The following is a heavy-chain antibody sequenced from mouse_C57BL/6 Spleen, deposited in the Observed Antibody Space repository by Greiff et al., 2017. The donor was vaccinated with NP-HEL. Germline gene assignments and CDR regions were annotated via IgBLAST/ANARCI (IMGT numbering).Heavy chain of an antibody. Sequence: DVMLVESGGGLVKPGGSLKLSCAASGFTFSSYAMSWVRQTPEKRLEWVATISDGGSYTYYPDNVKGRFTISRDNAKNNLYLQMSHLKSEDTAMYYCARDWDRWYFDVWGTGTTVTVSS. CDR2: ISDGGSYT. CDR3: ARDWDRWYFDV. V-gene: IGHV5-4*01. J-gene: IGHJ1*03. D-gene: IGHD4-1*01. CDR1: GFTFSSYA.